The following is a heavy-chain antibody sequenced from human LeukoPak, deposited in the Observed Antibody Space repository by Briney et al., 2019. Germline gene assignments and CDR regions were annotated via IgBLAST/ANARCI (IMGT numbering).Heavy chain of an antibody. J-gene: IGHJ5*02. Sequence: ASVKVSCKASGYTFTGYYMHWVRQAPGQGLEWMGWISAYNGNTNYAQKLQGRVTMTTDTSTSTAYMELRSLRSDDTAVYYCAREWLYSSSWYSLRWFDPWGQGTLVTVSS. D-gene: IGHD6-13*01. V-gene: IGHV1-18*04. CDR3: AREWLYSSSWYSLRWFDP. CDR2: ISAYNGNT. CDR1: GYTFTGYY.